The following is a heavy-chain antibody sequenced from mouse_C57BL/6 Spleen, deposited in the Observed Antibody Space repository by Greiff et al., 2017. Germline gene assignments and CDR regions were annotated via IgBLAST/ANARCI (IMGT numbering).Heavy chain of an antibody. Sequence: VHVKQSGAELVRPGASVKLSCTASGFNIKDYYMHWVKQRPEQGLEWIGRIDPEDGDTEYAPKFQGKATMTADTSSNTAYLQLSSLTSEDTAVYYCTVYYYGSSLYYFDYWGQGTTLTVSS. D-gene: IGHD1-1*01. J-gene: IGHJ2*01. CDR2: IDPEDGDT. V-gene: IGHV14-1*01. CDR1: GFNIKDYY. CDR3: TVYYYGSSLYYFDY.